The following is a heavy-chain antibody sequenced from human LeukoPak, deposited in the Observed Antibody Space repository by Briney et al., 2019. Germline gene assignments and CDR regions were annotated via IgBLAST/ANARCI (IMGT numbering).Heavy chain of an antibody. CDR3: ARGGLRLVWGREVDY. D-gene: IGHD6-19*01. Sequence: GGSLRLSCAASGFTFSTYGITWVRQAPGKGLEWVSGISGSGGTTYYADSVRGRFTISRDNSKNTLYLQMNSLRAEDTAVYYCARGGLRLVWGREVDYWGQGTLVTVSS. J-gene: IGHJ4*02. V-gene: IGHV3-23*01. CDR1: GFTFSTYG. CDR2: ISGSGGTT.